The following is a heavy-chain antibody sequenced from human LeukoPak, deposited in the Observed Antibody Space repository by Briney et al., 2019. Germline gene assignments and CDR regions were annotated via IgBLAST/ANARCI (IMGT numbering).Heavy chain of an antibody. J-gene: IGHJ1*01. CDR1: GFTFTSYS. Sequence: GGSLRLSCAASGFTFTSYSLNWVRQAPGKGLEYVSAISSNGGSTYYANSVKGRFTISRDNSKNTLYLQMGSLRAEDMAVYYCARNYYGSGSYGAEYFQHWGQGTLVTVSS. V-gene: IGHV3-64*01. CDR2: ISSNGGST. CDR3: ARNYYGSGSYGAEYFQH. D-gene: IGHD3-10*01.